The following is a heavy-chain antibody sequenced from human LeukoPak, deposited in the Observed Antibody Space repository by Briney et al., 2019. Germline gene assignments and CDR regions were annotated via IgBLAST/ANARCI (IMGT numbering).Heavy chain of an antibody. CDR2: ISWNSGSI. Sequence: PGGSLRPSCAASGFTFDDYAMHWVRQAPGKGLEWDSGISWNSGSIGYADSVKGRFTISRDNAKNSLYLQMNSLRAEDTALYYCAKDIAAAEPEYFQHWGQGTLVTVSS. D-gene: IGHD6-13*01. CDR3: AKDIAAAEPEYFQH. V-gene: IGHV3-9*01. J-gene: IGHJ1*01. CDR1: GFTFDDYA.